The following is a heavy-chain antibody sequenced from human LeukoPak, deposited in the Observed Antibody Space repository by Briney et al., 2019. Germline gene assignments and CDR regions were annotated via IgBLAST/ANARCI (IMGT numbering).Heavy chain of an antibody. CDR1: GGSFSGYY. CDR3: ARVGPITIFGVVIRTYFDY. V-gene: IGHV4-34*01. J-gene: IGHJ4*02. D-gene: IGHD3-3*01. Sequence: PSETLSLTCAVYGGSFSGYYWSWIRQPPGRGLEWIGSIYYSGSTYYNPSLKSRVTISVDTSKNQFSLKLSSVTAADTAVYYCARVGPITIFGVVIRTYFDYWGQGTLVTVSS. CDR2: IYYSGST.